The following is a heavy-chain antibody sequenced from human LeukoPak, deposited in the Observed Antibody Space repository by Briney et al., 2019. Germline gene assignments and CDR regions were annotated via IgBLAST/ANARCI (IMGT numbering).Heavy chain of an antibody. J-gene: IGHJ6*03. Sequence: SETLSLTCTVSGGSISSGSYYWSWIRQPAGKGLEWIGRIYTSGSTNYSPSLKSRVTISVDTSKNQFSLKLSSVTAADTAVYYCAREDSSGWNLSWYYYYMDVWGKGTTVTVSS. D-gene: IGHD6-19*01. CDR1: GGSISSGSYY. CDR2: IYTSGST. CDR3: AREDSSGWNLSWYYYYMDV. V-gene: IGHV4-61*02.